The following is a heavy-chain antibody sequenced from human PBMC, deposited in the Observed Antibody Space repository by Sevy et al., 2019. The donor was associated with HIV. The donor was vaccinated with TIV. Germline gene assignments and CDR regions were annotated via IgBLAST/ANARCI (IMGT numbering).Heavy chain of an antibody. CDR1: EFTFSSYA. CDR3: ARGGGDGYKDPPFDY. V-gene: IGHV3-30-3*01. Sequence: GGSLRLSCAASEFTFSSYAMHWVRQAPGKGLEWVAVISYDGSNKYYADSVKGRFTISRDNSKNTLYLQMNSLRAEDTAVYYCARGGGDGYKDPPFDYWGQGTLVTVSS. CDR2: ISYDGSNK. J-gene: IGHJ4*02. D-gene: IGHD5-12*01.